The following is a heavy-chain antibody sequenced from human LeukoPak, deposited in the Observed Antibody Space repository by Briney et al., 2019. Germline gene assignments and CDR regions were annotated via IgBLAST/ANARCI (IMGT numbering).Heavy chain of an antibody. J-gene: IGHJ4*02. Sequence: GGSLRLSCAASGITFSTYAMSWVRQAPGKGLEWVSTIIVSGGDTFYADSVKGRFTISRDNSKNTLYLQMNSLRAEDTAVYYCAKDSDCGGDCRSGDYWGQGTLVTVSS. V-gene: IGHV3-23*01. CDR3: AKDSDCGGDCRSGDY. CDR2: IIVSGGDT. CDR1: GITFSTYA. D-gene: IGHD2-21*02.